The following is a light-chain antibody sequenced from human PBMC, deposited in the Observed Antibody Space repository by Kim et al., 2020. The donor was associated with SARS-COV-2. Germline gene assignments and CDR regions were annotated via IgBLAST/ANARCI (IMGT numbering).Light chain of an antibody. CDR1: TGAVTSGHF. J-gene: IGLJ3*02. V-gene: IGLV7-43*01. CDR3: LLHYGGARV. CDR2: STT. Sequence: PGGTVTLTSASSTGAVTSGHFPNGVQQKPGQAPRALIYSTTNKQSWTPARFSGSLLGGKAALTLSGVQPEDEADYYCLLHYGGARVFGGGTKLTVL.